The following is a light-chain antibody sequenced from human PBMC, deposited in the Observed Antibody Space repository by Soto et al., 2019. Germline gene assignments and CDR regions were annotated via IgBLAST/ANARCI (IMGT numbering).Light chain of an antibody. CDR3: QQYDNCPRT. J-gene: IGKJ1*01. CDR2: GAS. CDR1: QSVGSY. Sequence: ETLIAQSPATLSVSPEERATLSCRASQSVGSYVAWHQQQPGQAPRLLIYGASTRATGIPARFSGSGSGTEFTITISRLQSEDFAVYCCQQYDNCPRTFGQGTKVDIK. V-gene: IGKV3-15*01.